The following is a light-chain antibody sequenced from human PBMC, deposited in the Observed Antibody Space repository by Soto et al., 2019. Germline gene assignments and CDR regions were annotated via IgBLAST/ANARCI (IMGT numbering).Light chain of an antibody. Sequence: QSALKKPAAGTGTPGQSIIISCPVTRSDVGGYNYVSWHQQHPGKAPKLMIYNVTDRPSGVSNRCSGSQSGSTASLTISGLQAEDLVDNYCSSSASCDISPYEVGTG. CDR2: NVT. CDR1: RSDVGGYNY. V-gene: IGLV2-14*01. J-gene: IGLJ1*01. CDR3: SSSASCDISPYE.